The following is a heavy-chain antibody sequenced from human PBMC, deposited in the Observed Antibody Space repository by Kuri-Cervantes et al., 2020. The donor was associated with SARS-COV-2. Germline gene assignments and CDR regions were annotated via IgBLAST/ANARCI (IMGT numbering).Heavy chain of an antibody. CDR1: GFTFYNAW. CDR2: IKSKPDGGAT. V-gene: IGHV3-15*01. CDR3: TSGRIADRLGAFDI. D-gene: IGHD2-21*01. Sequence: GESLKISCAASGFTFYNAWMSWVRQAPGKGLEWVGRIKSKPDGGATEYAAPVKGRFTFSRDDSKNTLYLQMNSLKTEDTAVYYCTSGRIADRLGAFDIWGQGTMVTDSS. J-gene: IGHJ3*02.